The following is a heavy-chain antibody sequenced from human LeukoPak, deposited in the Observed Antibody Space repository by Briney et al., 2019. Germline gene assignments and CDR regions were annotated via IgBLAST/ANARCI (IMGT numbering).Heavy chain of an antibody. CDR3: ATSQRGYIYGFMGY. CDR1: GFTFDDYD. D-gene: IGHD5-18*01. CDR2: ISWNGRNT. J-gene: IGHJ4*02. V-gene: IGHV3-20*04. Sequence: GGSLRLSCAASGFTFDDYDLNWVRQAPGKGLEWVSGISWNGRNTAYAESLKGRFTISRDNAKNSLYLQMNSPRAEDTAVYYCATSQRGYIYGFMGYWGQGTLVTVSS.